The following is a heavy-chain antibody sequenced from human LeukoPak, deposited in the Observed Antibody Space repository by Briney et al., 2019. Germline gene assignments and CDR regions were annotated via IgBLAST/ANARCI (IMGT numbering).Heavy chain of an antibody. CDR3: ARDLTLFGVVDNWFDP. J-gene: IGHJ5*02. V-gene: IGHV3-21*01. CDR2: ISSSSSYI. D-gene: IGHD3-3*01. Sequence: GGSLRLSCAASGFTFSSYSMNWVRQAPGKGLEWVSSISSSSSYIYYADSVKGRFTISRDNAKNSLCLQMNSLRAEDTAVYYCARDLTLFGVVDNWFDPWGQGTLVTVSS. CDR1: GFTFSSYS.